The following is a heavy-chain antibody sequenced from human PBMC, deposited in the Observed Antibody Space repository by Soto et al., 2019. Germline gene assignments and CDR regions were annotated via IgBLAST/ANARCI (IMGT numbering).Heavy chain of an antibody. CDR3: ARSRGSTRSFDY. CDR1: GGSISTYW. V-gene: IGHV4-59*01. J-gene: IGHJ4*02. CDR2: IYYSGST. D-gene: IGHD2-15*01. Sequence: ETLSLTCTVSGGSISTYWWSWIRQPPRKGLEWIGYIYYSGSTNYNPSLKSRVTISVDTSKNQFSLKLTSVTAADTAVYYCARSRGSTRSFDYWGQGTLVTVSS.